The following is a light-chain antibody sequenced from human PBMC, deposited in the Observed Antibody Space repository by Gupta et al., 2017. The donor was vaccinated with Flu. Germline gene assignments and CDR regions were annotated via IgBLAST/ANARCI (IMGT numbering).Light chain of an antibody. CDR1: SSDVGGYNY. J-gene: IGLJ2*01. Sequence: QSALPQPASVSGSPGQSITISCPGTSSDVGGYNYVSWYQQHPGKAPKLMIYEVSNRPSGVSNRFSGSKSGNTASLTISGLQAEDEADYYCSSYTSSSTLDVVFGGGTKLTVL. CDR3: SSYTSSSTLDVV. CDR2: EVS. V-gene: IGLV2-14*01.